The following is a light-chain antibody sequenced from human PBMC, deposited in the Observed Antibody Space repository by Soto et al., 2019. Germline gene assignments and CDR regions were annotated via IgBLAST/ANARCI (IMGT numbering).Light chain of an antibody. V-gene: IGKV3-20*01. Sequence: IVLTQSPGTLSLSQGERATLSCRASQSVTTQLAWYQQKPGQAPRLIIHGASSRATGVPDRITGSGSGTDFTLSISRLEPEDFAVYYCQQYGGSTRTFGQGTKVDIK. J-gene: IGKJ1*01. CDR2: GAS. CDR3: QQYGGSTRT. CDR1: QSVTTQ.